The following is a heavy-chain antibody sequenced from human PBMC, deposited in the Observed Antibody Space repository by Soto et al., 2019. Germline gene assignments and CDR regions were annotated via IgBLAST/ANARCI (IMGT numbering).Heavy chain of an antibody. D-gene: IGHD3-16*02. Sequence: EVQLVESGGGLVKPGGSLRVSCAASGFSISDSWMSWVRQAPGKGLEWVARIKSKTDGGTTDYAAPVTGRFTISRDDSKNTLSLQMNSLKTEDTALYYCTIYDYIRGNYRVRWAYWGLGTMVTVSS. V-gene: IGHV3-15*01. J-gene: IGHJ4*02. CDR1: GFSISDSW. CDR2: IKSKTDGGTT. CDR3: TIYDYIRGNYRVRWAY.